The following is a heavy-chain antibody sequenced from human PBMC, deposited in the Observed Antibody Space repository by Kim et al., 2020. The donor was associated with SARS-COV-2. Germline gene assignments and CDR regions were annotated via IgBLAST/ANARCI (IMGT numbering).Heavy chain of an antibody. J-gene: IGHJ4*02. CDR1: GFTFSSYS. V-gene: IGHV3-21*01. CDR3: ARDIIAARPYLFDY. CDR2: ISSSSSYI. D-gene: IGHD6-6*01. Sequence: GGSLRLSCAASGFTFSSYSMNWVRQAPGKGLEWVSYISSSSSYIYYADSVKGRFTISRDNAKNSLYLQMNSLRAEDTAVYYCARDIIAARPYLFDYWGQGTLVTVSS.